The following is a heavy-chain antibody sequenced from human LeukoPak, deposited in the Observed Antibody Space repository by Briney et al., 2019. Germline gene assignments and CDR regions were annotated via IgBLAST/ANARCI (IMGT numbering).Heavy chain of an antibody. CDR3: ARGHFYYGSGSYYFDY. V-gene: IGHV4-39*07. CDR2: IYHSGST. Sequence: SETLSLTCTVSGFSINSDNYYWGWIRQPPGQGLEWIGSIYHSGSTYYNPSLKSRVTISVDTSKNQFSLKLSSVTAADTAVYYCARGHFYYGSGSYYFDYWGQGTLVTVSS. J-gene: IGHJ4*02. D-gene: IGHD3-10*01. CDR1: GFSINSDNYY.